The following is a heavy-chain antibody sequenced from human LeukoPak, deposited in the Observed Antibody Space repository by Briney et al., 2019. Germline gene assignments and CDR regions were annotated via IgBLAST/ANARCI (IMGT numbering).Heavy chain of an antibody. V-gene: IGHV1-8*03. CDR2: MNPNSGNT. Sequence: ASVTVSFKASVYTFTSYDINWVRQATGQGLEWMGWMNPNSGNTGYAQKFQGRVTITRNTSISTAYMELSSLRSEDTAVYYCARVTKDDAFDIWGQGTMVTVSS. CDR1: VYTFTSYD. J-gene: IGHJ3*02. D-gene: IGHD1-1*01. CDR3: ARVTKDDAFDI.